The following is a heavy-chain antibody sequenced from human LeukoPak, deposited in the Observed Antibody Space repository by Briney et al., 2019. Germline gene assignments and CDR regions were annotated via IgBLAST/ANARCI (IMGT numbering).Heavy chain of an antibody. CDR3: ARDDFSTYPGLNYFDY. V-gene: IGHV1-3*01. CDR1: GYTFNYYA. Sequence: GASVKVSCKASGYTFNYYAVHWVRQAPGQRLEWMGWTNVGNDNTESSQKLQDRLTITSDTTATTVYMELSSLRSEDTAVYYCARDDFSTYPGLNYFDYWGQGSLVTVSS. D-gene: IGHD4-11*01. J-gene: IGHJ4*02. CDR2: TNVGNDNT.